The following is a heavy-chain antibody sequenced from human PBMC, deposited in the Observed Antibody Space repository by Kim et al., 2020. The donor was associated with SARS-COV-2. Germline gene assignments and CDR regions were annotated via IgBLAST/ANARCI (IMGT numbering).Heavy chain of an antibody. D-gene: IGHD1-20*01. CDR3: AKDRPYNWDNTDGENWFDP. CDR2: IGGGGTTT. CDR1: GFTFTTYA. V-gene: IGHV3-23*01. J-gene: IGHJ5*02. Sequence: GGSLRLSCAASGFTFTTYAMTWVRQAPGKGLEWVSTIGGGGTTTYYADSVKGRFTISRDNSKDTLYLQMSGLRAEDTAVYYCAKDRPYNWDNTDGENWFDPWGQGTLVTVSS.